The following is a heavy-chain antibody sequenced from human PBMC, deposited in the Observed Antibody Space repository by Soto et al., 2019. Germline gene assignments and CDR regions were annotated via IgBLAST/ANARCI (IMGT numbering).Heavy chain of an antibody. Sequence: QVHLVQSGAEVKKPGSSVKVSCNPSGGIFNSYGISWVRQGPGQGLQWMGGINPLLGSTNYAEKFQGRLTITADDCRRTVYMGMNNLRPEGTATYVCAKIRGGVYTTWGQGTLVTVSS. D-gene: IGHD3-10*01. V-gene: IGHV1-69*11. J-gene: IGHJ5*02. CDR2: INPLLGST. CDR1: GGIFNSYG. CDR3: AKIRGGVYTT.